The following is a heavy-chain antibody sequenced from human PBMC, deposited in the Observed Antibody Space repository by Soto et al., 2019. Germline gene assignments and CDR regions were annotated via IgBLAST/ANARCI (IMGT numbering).Heavy chain of an antibody. CDR3: ARGDATKIVVTTYYAMDV. J-gene: IGHJ6*02. D-gene: IGHD3-22*01. Sequence: QVQLVQSGAEVKKPGSSVKVSSKASGGSLSNYGISWVRQAPGQGLEWMGAIIPVFGTQNYAQKFQDRVTITADESTTTVYMEVRSLTSEDTAVYYCARGDATKIVVTTYYAMDVWGQGTTVTVSS. CDR1: GGSLSNYG. CDR2: IIPVFGTQ. V-gene: IGHV1-69*12.